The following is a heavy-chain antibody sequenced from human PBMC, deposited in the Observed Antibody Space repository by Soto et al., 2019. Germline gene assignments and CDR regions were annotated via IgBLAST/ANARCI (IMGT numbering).Heavy chain of an antibody. CDR1: GGSITSYY. D-gene: IGHD5-12*01. J-gene: IGHJ4*02. CDR2: IYFSGSA. V-gene: IGHV4-59*08. CDR3: ARRYSGYGDY. Sequence: SETLSLTCTVSGGSITSYYWSWIRQPPGKGLEWIRYIYFSGSANYNPSLKSRVTISVDTSKNQFSLKLSSVTAADTAVYYCARRYSGYGDYWGQGTLVTVS.